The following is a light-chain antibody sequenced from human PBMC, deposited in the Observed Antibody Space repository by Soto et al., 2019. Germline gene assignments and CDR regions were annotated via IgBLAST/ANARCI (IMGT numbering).Light chain of an antibody. V-gene: IGKV1-5*03. CDR1: QTISSW. CDR3: QQYNNYLT. J-gene: IGKJ1*01. CDR2: KAS. Sequence: DIQMTQSPSTLSGSVGDRVTITCRASQTISSWLAWYQQKPGKAPKLLIYKASSLESGVPSRFSGSGSGTEFTLTISSLQPDDFATYYCQQYNNYLTFGQGTKV.